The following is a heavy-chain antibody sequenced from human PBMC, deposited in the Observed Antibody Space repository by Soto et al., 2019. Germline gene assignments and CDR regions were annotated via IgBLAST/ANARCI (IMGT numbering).Heavy chain of an antibody. CDR2: IDYSGGP. Sequence: SETLSLRWSVSGGSSRGDGGSWIRKPPGKGLEWIGYIDYSGGPKYSPSLKSRVTISMDTSKNQLSLRLDSVTAADTAVYFCAPYFACGGGRGYCAQGTQVTVSS. CDR3: APYFACGGGRGY. J-gene: IGHJ4*02. D-gene: IGHD2-21*01. V-gene: IGHV4-59*08. CDR1: GGSSRGDG.